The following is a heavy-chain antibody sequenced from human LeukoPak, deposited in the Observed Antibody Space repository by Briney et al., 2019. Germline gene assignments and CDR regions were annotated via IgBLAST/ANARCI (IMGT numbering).Heavy chain of an antibody. V-gene: IGHV3-33*06. Sequence: PGRSLRLSCAASGFTFSSYGMNWVRQAPGKGLEWVAVIWYDGSNKYYVDSVKGRFTISRDNSKNTLYLQMNSLRAEDTAVYYCAKDQRDYGDDLGPWGQGTLVTVSS. CDR1: GFTFSSYG. J-gene: IGHJ5*02. D-gene: IGHD4-17*01. CDR3: AKDQRDYGDDLGP. CDR2: IWYDGSNK.